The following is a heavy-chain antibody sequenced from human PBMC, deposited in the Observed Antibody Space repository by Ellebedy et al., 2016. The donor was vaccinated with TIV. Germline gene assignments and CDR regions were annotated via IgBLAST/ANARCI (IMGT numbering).Heavy chain of an antibody. CDR3: ATRAVPGAREHSYYFDH. J-gene: IGHJ4*02. V-gene: IGHV3-7*02. CDR1: GFTFSRHW. Sequence: GESLKISCAASGFTFSRHWMSWVRQAPGKGLEWVANIKEDGSEKYYVDSVKGRFTISRDNAKDSLYLQMNNLRAEDTAVYYCATRAVPGAREHSYYFDHWGQGTLVTVSS. CDR2: IKEDGSEK. D-gene: IGHD6-19*01.